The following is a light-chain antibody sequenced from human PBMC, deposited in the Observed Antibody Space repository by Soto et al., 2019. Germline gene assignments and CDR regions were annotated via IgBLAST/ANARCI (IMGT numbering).Light chain of an antibody. CDR2: DTS. CDR3: QQRSNWPFT. V-gene: IGKV3-11*01. Sequence: EIVLTQAPTTLSSSLGERATLSCRASQTVSKYLAWYQQKPGQAPRLLIYDTSNRATASPARFSGSGSGTDFTLTISGLQPEDFAVYYCQQRSNWPFTFGPGTTVDFK. J-gene: IGKJ3*01. CDR1: QTVSKY.